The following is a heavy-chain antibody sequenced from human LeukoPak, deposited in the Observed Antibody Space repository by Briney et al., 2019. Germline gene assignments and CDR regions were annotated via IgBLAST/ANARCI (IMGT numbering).Heavy chain of an antibody. CDR1: GYTFTGYY. Sequence: VASVKVSCKASGYTFTGYYMHWVRQAPGQGLEWMVWINPNSGGTNYAQKFQGRVTMTRDTSISTAYMELSRLRSDDTAVYYCARAEVTNYYYYYGMDVWGQGTTVTVSS. CDR2: INPNSGGT. D-gene: IGHD4-17*01. CDR3: ARAEVTNYYYYYGMDV. J-gene: IGHJ6*02. V-gene: IGHV1-2*02.